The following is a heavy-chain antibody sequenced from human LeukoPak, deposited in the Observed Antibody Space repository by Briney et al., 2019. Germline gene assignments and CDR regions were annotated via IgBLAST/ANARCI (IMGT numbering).Heavy chain of an antibody. CDR2: IWYDGSNK. J-gene: IGHJ4*02. V-gene: IGHV3-30*19. D-gene: IGHD4-17*01. Sequence: PGGSLRLSCAASGFTFSSYGMHWVRQAPGKGLEWVAVIWYDGSNKYYADSVKGRFTISRDNSKNTLYLQMNSLRAEDTAVYYCARDVGVYGDYVSYWGQGTLVTVSS. CDR3: ARDVGVYGDYVSY. CDR1: GFTFSSYG.